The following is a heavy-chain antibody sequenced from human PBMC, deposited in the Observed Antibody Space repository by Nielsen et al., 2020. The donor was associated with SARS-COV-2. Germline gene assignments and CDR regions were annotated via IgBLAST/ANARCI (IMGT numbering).Heavy chain of an antibody. V-gene: IGHV5-51*01. J-gene: IGHJ6*02. CDR2: VYPGDSDT. CDR3: ARLQSSTGGGMDV. Sequence: GESLKISCQGSGYSFATYWIAWVRQMPGKGLEWMGVVYPGDSDTRYSPSFQGQVIISFDKSITTAYLHWSSLQASDSAMYYCARLQSSTGGGMDVWGQGTAVTVPS. D-gene: IGHD6-13*01. CDR1: GYSFATYW.